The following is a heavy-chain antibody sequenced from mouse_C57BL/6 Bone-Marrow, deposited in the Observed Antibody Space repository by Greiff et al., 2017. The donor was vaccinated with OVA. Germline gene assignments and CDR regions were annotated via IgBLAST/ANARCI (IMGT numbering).Heavy chain of an antibody. CDR1: GYSITSGYY. CDR3: ARGHYSTPFAY. V-gene: IGHV3-6*01. D-gene: IGHD2-5*01. Sequence: ESGPGLVKPSQSLSLTCSVTGYSITSGYYWNWIRQFPGNKLEWMGYISYDGSNNYNPSLQNRISITRDTSKNQFVLKLHSVTTEDTATYYCARGHYSTPFAYWGQGTLVTVSA. CDR2: ISYDGSN. J-gene: IGHJ3*01.